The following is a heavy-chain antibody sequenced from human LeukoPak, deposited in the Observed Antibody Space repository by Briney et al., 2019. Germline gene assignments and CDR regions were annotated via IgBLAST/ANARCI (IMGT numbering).Heavy chain of an antibody. J-gene: IGHJ4*02. D-gene: IGHD4-17*01. Sequence: GESLKISCKGSGYSFMNYWIGWVRQMPGKGLEWMGIIHPGDSDTRYSPSFEGQVTISADKSFSTAYLQWSSLKASDTAMYYCARHLNDYGDQGSGDYWGQGTLVTVSS. CDR3: ARHLNDYGDQGSGDY. CDR2: IHPGDSDT. V-gene: IGHV5-51*01. CDR1: GYSFMNYW.